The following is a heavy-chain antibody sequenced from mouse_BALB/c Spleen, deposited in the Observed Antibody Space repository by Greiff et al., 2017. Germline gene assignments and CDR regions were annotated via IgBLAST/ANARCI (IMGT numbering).Heavy chain of an antibody. CDR2: INPSSGYT. D-gene: IGHD1-2*01. V-gene: IGHV1-4*02. J-gene: IGHJ4*01. CDR1: GYTFTSYT. Sequence: QVQLQQSAAELARPGASVKMSCKASGYTFTSYTMHWVKQRPGQGLEWIGYINPSSGYTEYNQKFKDKTTLTADKSSSTAYMQLSSLTSEDSAVYYCARGGGITTATRAMDYWGQGTSVTVSS. CDR3: ARGGGITTATRAMDY.